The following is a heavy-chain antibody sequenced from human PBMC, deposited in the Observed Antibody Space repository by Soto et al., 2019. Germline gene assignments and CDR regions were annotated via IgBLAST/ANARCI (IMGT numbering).Heavy chain of an antibody. CDR2: IVVGSGNT. CDR3: AAGGEVSYYYYGMDV. D-gene: IGHD1-20*01. CDR1: GFTFTSSA. Sequence: GASVKVSCKTSGFTFTSSAVQWVRQARGQRLEWIGWIVVGSGNTNYAQKFQERVTITRDMSTSTAYMELSSLRSEDTAVYYCAAGGEVSYYYYGMDVWGQGTTVTVSS. J-gene: IGHJ6*02. V-gene: IGHV1-58*01.